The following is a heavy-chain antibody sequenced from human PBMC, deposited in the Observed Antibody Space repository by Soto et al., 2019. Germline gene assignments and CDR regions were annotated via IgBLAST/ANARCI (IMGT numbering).Heavy chain of an antibody. CDR3: ARDGEMATTGSGGMDV. J-gene: IGHJ6*02. Sequence: QVPLVESGGGVVQPGRSLRLSCAASGFTFSSYGMHWVRQAPGKGLEWVAVIWYDGSNKYYADSVKGRFTISRDNSKNTLYLQMNSLRAEDTAVYYCARDGEMATTGSGGMDVWGQGTTVTVSS. CDR2: IWYDGSNK. D-gene: IGHD1-1*01. V-gene: IGHV3-33*01. CDR1: GFTFSSYG.